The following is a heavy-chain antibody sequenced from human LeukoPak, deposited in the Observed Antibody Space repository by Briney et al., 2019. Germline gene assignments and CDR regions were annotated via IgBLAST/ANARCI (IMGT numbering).Heavy chain of an antibody. CDR1: GFTFDDYG. V-gene: IGHV3-20*01. CDR3: ARYSVSAYAFDI. D-gene: IGHD2-15*01. J-gene: IGHJ3*02. Sequence: GGSLRLSCAASGFTFDDYGMSWVPQGPGKGLEWVSGINWNGGSTGYADSVKGRFTISRDNAKKSLYLQMNSLRAEDSAMHECARYSVSAYAFDIWGQGTMVTVSS. CDR2: INWNGGST.